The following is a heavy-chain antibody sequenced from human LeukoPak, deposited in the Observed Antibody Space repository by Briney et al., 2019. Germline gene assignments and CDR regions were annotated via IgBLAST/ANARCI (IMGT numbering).Heavy chain of an antibody. CDR3: ARDWAAAGTSMDFDY. CDR2: ISSSSSYI. J-gene: IGHJ4*02. CDR1: GFTFSSYS. Sequence: GGSLRLSCAASGFTFSSYSMNWVRQAPGKGLEWVSSISSSSSYIYYADSVRGRFTISRDNAKNSLYLQMNSLRAEDTAVYYCARDWAAAGTSMDFDYWGQGTLVTVSS. D-gene: IGHD6-13*01. V-gene: IGHV3-21*01.